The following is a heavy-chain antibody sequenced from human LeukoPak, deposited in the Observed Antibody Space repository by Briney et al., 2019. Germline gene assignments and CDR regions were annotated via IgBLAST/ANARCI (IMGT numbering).Heavy chain of an antibody. Sequence: GGSLRLSCAASGFTFSSYSMNWVRQAPGKGLEWVSSISSSSSYIYYADSVKGRFTISRDNAKNSLYLQMNSLRAEDTAVYYCARDTDGVGAFDIWGQGTMVTVSS. D-gene: IGHD2-8*01. J-gene: IGHJ3*02. CDR2: ISSSSSYI. V-gene: IGHV3-21*01. CDR1: GFTFSSYS. CDR3: ARDTDGVGAFDI.